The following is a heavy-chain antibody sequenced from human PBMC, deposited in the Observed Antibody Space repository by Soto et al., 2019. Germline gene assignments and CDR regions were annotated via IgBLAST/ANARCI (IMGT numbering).Heavy chain of an antibody. J-gene: IGHJ5*02. CDR3: ARAHYDILTRIELGEWFDP. V-gene: IGHV4-30-4*01. D-gene: IGHD3-9*01. Sequence: QVQLQESDPGLVKPSQTLSLTCTVSGGSISSGDYYWSWIRQPPGKGLEWIGYIYYSGSTYYNPSLKSRVTISVDTSKNQFSLKLSSVTAADTAVYYCARAHYDILTRIELGEWFDPWGQGTLVTVSS. CDR1: GGSISSGDYY. CDR2: IYYSGST.